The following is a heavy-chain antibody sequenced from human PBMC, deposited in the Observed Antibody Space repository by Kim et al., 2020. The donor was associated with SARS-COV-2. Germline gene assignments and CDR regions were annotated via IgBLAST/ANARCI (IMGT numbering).Heavy chain of an antibody. CDR2: IYYSGST. V-gene: IGHV4-30-2*01. CDR3: ARGYGSGSPYGMDV. Sequence: SETLSLTCAVSGGSISSGGYSWSWIRQPPGKGLEWIGYIYYSGSTYYNPSLKSRVTISVDRSKNQFSLKLSSVTAADTAVSYCARGYGSGSPYGMDVWGQGTTVPAS. J-gene: IGHJ6*02. CDR1: GGSISSGGYS. D-gene: IGHD3-10*01.